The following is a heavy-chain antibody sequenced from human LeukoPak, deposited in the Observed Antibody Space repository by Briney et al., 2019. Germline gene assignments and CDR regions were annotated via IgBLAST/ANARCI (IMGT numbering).Heavy chain of an antibody. J-gene: IGHJ4*02. Sequence: PGGSLRLACAASGFTFSSYWMSWVRQAPGKGLEWVANIKQDGSEKYYVDSVKGRFTISRDNSKNTLYLQMNSLRAEDTAVYYCAKDRTGVVIDYWGQGTLVTVSS. CDR2: IKQDGSEK. CDR1: GFTFSSYW. V-gene: IGHV3-7*01. CDR3: AKDRTGVVIDY. D-gene: IGHD2-21*01.